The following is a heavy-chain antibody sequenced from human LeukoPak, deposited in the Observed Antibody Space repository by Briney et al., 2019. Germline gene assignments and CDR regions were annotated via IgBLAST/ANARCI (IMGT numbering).Heavy chain of an antibody. Sequence: GGSLRLSCAASRFTFSSYGMHWVRQAPGKGPEWGAVISYDGSYKYYADSVKGRFTISRDNSKNTLFLQMNSLRAEDTAVYYCAKERQQLVRPGDAFDIWGQGTMVTVSS. CDR2: ISYDGSYK. CDR1: RFTFSSYG. J-gene: IGHJ3*02. V-gene: IGHV3-30*18. D-gene: IGHD6-13*01. CDR3: AKERQQLVRPGDAFDI.